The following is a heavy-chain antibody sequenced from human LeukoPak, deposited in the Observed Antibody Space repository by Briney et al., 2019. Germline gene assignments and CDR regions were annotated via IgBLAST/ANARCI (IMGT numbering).Heavy chain of an antibody. D-gene: IGHD3-10*01. CDR3: ARDRLNYGSGHDY. CDR2: ISGGGDIT. V-gene: IGHV3-23*01. J-gene: IGHJ4*02. CDR1: GFTFSSYG. Sequence: GGSLRLSCAASGFTFSSYGMSWVRQAPRKGLEWVSAISGGGDITYYADSVKGRFTISRDNSKNTLYLQMNSLRAEDTAVYYCARDRLNYGSGHDYWGQGTLVTVSS.